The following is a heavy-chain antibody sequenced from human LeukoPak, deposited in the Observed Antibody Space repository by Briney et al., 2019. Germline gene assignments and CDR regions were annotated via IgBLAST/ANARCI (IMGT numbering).Heavy chain of an antibody. CDR1: GFTFSRYA. V-gene: IGHV3-23*01. CDR2: IAGSGSKT. D-gene: IGHD3-22*01. Sequence: PGGSLRLSCAASGFTFSRYAMSWVRQAPGKGLEWVSAIAGSGSKTYYAVSVKGRFTISRDNSKNTLSLQMSGLRADDTAVYYCVRLTESFFDSRSDYWGQGTLVTVSS. J-gene: IGHJ4*02. CDR3: VRLTESFFDSRSDY.